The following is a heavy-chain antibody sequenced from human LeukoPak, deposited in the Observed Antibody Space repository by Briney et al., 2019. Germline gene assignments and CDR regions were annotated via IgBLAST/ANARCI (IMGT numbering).Heavy chain of an antibody. CDR3: AKSNCSSTSCYDGFNWFDP. CDR1: GFTFDDYA. V-gene: IGHV3-9*01. Sequence: LTGESLRLSCAASGFTFDDYAMHWVRQAPGKGLEWVSGISCNSGSIGYADSVKGRFTISRDNAKNSLYLQMNSLRAEDTALYYCAKSNCSSTSCYDGFNWFDPWGQGTLVTVSS. D-gene: IGHD2-2*01. CDR2: ISCNSGSI. J-gene: IGHJ5*02.